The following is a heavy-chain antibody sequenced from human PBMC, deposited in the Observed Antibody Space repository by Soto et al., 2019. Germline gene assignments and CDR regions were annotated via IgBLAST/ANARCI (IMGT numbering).Heavy chain of an antibody. Sequence: ASVKVSCKASGYTFTSYYMHWVRQAPGQGLEWMGIINPSGGSTSYAQKFQGRVTMTRDTSTSTVYMELSSLRSEDTAVYYCAREAPDYYYDSSGYYYYYYGMDVWGQGTTVTVSS. CDR3: AREAPDYYYDSSGYYYYYYGMDV. CDR2: INPSGGST. D-gene: IGHD3-22*01. J-gene: IGHJ6*02. CDR1: GYTFTSYY. V-gene: IGHV1-46*01.